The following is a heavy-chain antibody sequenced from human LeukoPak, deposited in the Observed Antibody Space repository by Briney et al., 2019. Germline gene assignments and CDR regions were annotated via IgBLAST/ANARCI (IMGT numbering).Heavy chain of an antibody. CDR1: GFTFRNYV. CDR3: ARTAWNYIGSGNYYAPDF. D-gene: IGHD3-10*01. J-gene: IGHJ4*02. Sequence: QTGGSLGLSCAASGFTFRNYVIHWVRQAPGKGLEWVAVTSSDLNVKLYADSVKGRFTISRDNSKNTLYLQMNNLRVDDTAIYYCARTAWNYIGSGNYYAPDFWGQGTLVTVSS. V-gene: IGHV3-30-3*01. CDR2: TSSDLNVK.